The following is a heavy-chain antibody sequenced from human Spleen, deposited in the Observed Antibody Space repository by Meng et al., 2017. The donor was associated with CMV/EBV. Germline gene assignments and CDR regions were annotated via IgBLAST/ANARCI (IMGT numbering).Heavy chain of an antibody. D-gene: IGHD2-2*02. CDR3: ARDKGYCSGTTCYRFDY. J-gene: IGHJ4*02. V-gene: IGHV1-2*02. CDR1: GYTFTGYY. CDR2: INPNSGAT. Sequence: ASVKVSCKGSGYTFTGYYLHWVRLAPGQGLEWMGWINPNSGATNFAPKFQGRVTMTRNTSITTAYMELSRLRSDDTAVYYCARDKGYCSGTTCYRFDYWGQGTLVTVSS.